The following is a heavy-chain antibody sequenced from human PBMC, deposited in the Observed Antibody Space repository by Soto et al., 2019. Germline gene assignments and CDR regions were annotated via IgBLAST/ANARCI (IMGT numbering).Heavy chain of an antibody. CDR2: ISGYNGDT. D-gene: IGHD2-8*01. V-gene: IGHV1-18*01. CDR1: GYTFTRYG. J-gene: IGHJ6*02. CDR3: AKNGQPPYYYYGMDV. Sequence: QGQLVQSGAEVKKPGASVKVSCKASGYTFTRYGTSWVRQAPGQGLEWMGWISGYNGDTNYAQKFQGRVTMTIETSTLTTYMELRSLTSDDTAVYYCAKNGQPPYYYYGMDVWGQGTTVTVSS.